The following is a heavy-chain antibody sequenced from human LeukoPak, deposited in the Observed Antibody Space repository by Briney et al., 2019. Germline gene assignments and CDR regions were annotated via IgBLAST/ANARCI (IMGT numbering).Heavy chain of an antibody. CDR1: GFTFSSYG. CDR2: ISGSGGST. V-gene: IGHV3-23*01. CDR3: AKWTGNSVNFDY. Sequence: PGGSLRLSCAASGFTFSSYGMSWVRQAPGKGLEWVSTISGSGGSTYYADSVKGRFTIPRDNSKNTVHLHMNSLSAEDTAVYYCAKWTGNSVNFDYWGQGTLVTVSS. J-gene: IGHJ4*02. D-gene: IGHD3/OR15-3a*01.